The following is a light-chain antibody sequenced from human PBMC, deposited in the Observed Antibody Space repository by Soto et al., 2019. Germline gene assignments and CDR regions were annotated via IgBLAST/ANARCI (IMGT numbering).Light chain of an antibody. Sequence: EIVLTQSPATLTLSPGAIATLSCTASQSVRNDLVWYHQKPGQAPRVLIYSASNRATGIPARFIGSGSGTDFTLTNKSLEPEEFAVYYSQRRTTWPPAFGGGTKDEMK. J-gene: IGKJ4*01. CDR1: QSVRND. CDR3: QRRTTWPPA. V-gene: IGKV3-11*01. CDR2: SAS.